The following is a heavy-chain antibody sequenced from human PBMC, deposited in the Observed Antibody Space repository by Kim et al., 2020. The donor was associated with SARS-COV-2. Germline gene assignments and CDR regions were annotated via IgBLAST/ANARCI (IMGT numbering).Heavy chain of an antibody. D-gene: IGHD4-17*01. CDR3: ARDSGYDYGGIPFDY. V-gene: IGHV3-11*01. Sequence: DAVKGRFTISRDDAKSSRYLQMSSLRAEDPAVYYCARDSGYDYGGIPFDYWGQGTLVTVSS. J-gene: IGHJ4*02.